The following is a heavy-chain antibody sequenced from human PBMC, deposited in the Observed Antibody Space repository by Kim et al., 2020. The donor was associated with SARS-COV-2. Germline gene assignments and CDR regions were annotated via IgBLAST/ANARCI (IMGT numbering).Heavy chain of an antibody. D-gene: IGHD6-13*01. J-gene: IGHJ6*02. CDR2: IYHSGST. CDR1: GYSISSGYY. V-gene: IGHV4-38-2*02. CDR3: ASTYSRSWYEFGDYYYGMDV. Sequence: SETLSLTCTVSGYSISSGYYWGWIRQPPGKGLEWIGSIYHSGSTYYNPSLKSRVTISVDTSKNQFSLKLSSVTAADTAVYYCASTYSRSWYEFGDYYYGMDVWGQGTTVTVSS.